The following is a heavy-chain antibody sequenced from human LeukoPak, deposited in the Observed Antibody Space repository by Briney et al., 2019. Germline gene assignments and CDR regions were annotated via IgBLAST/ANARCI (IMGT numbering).Heavy chain of an antibody. CDR1: GYTFTSYA. D-gene: IGHD2-15*01. Sequence: GASVKVSCKASGYTFTSYAISWVRQAPGQGLEWMGGIIPIFGTANYAQKFQGRVTITADESTSTAYMELSSLRSEDTAVYYCAVVAALDYYFDYWGQGTLVTVSS. CDR3: AVVAALDYYFDY. J-gene: IGHJ4*02. V-gene: IGHV1-69*13. CDR2: IIPIFGTA.